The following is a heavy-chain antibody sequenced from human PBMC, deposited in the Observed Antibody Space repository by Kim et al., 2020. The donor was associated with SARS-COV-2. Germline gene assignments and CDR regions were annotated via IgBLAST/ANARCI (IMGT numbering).Heavy chain of an antibody. CDR3: ARNTAFGVVSLDY. D-gene: IGHD3-3*01. J-gene: IGHJ4*02. Sequence: SETLSLTCSVSGDSVSDHYWSWIRQPPGKGLEWIGTIDSSGSTTYNPSLRSRVTTSVDTSKNQFSLNLYSVTAADTATYFCARNTAFGVVSLDYWGQGTL. CDR2: IDSSGST. CDR1: GDSVSDHY. V-gene: IGHV4-59*02.